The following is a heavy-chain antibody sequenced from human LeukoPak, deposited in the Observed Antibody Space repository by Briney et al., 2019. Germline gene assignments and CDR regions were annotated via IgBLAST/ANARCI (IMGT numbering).Heavy chain of an antibody. D-gene: IGHD6-19*01. CDR2: IYYSGNT. Sequence: SETLSLTCAVSGXSISSNNWWAWIRQPPGKGLEWIGYIYYSGNTYYNAYNPSLTSRVTMSVDTSENQFSLKLDSVTEIDTAMYYCARNQAVAANRGAFDIWGQGTMVTVSS. J-gene: IGHJ3*02. CDR3: ARNQAVAANRGAFDI. CDR1: GXSISSNNW. V-gene: IGHV4-28*01.